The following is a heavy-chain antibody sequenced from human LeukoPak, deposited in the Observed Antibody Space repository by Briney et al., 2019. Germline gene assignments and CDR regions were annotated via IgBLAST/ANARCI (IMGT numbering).Heavy chain of an antibody. V-gene: IGHV4-31*03. CDR3: ARANGFGVRARPFYYYGMDV. CDR1: GGSISSGGYY. CDR2: IYYSGST. Sequence: SETLSLTCTVSGGSISSGGYYWSWIRQHPGKGLEWIGYIYYSGSTYYNPSLKSRVTISVDTSKNQFSLKLSSVTAADTAVYYCARANGFGVRARPFYYYGMDVWGQGTTVTVSS. D-gene: IGHD6-6*01. J-gene: IGHJ6*02.